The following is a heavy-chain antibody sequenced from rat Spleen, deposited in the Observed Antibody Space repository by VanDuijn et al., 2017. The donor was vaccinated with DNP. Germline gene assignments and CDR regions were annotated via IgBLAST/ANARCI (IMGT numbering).Heavy chain of an antibody. CDR3: TRGVYYGSSWAFDY. D-gene: IGHD1-6*01. Sequence: EVQLVESGGDLVQPGRSLKVSCVVSGFTFNNYWMTWIRQVPGKGLEWVASITSGGGTTYSPDSVKGRFTISRDTAKSSLYLQMNSLKSEDTATYYCTRGVYYGSSWAFDYWGHGVMVTVSS. CDR1: GFTFNNYW. J-gene: IGHJ2*01. V-gene: IGHV5-31*01. CDR2: ITSGGGTT.